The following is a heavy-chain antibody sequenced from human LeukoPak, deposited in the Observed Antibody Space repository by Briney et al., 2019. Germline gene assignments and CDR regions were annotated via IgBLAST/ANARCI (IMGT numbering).Heavy chain of an antibody. Sequence: SETLSLTCAVYGGSFSGYYWSWIRQPPGKGLEWIGYIYYSGSTYYNPSLKSRVSISVDTPKNQFSLKLSSVAAADTAVYYCARDTVEWAGFDYWGQGTLVTVSS. V-gene: IGHV4-30-4*08. D-gene: IGHD1-26*01. CDR2: IYYSGST. CDR1: GGSFSGYY. J-gene: IGHJ4*02. CDR3: ARDTVEWAGFDY.